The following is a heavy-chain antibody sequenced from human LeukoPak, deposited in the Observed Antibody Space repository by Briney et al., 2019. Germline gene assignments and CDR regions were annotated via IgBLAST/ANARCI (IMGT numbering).Heavy chain of an antibody. J-gene: IGHJ5*02. CDR3: ARHPFLEWLLFT. V-gene: IGHV4-39*01. Sequence: PSETLSLTCPVSGGSISSSSYYWGWLRHPPGKGLAAIGSIYYRGSPSYNPPLKRRVTISVDTSKNQFSLKLSSVTAADTAVYYCARHPFLEWLLFTWGQGTLVTVSS. CDR1: GGSISSSSYY. D-gene: IGHD3-3*02. CDR2: IYYRGSP.